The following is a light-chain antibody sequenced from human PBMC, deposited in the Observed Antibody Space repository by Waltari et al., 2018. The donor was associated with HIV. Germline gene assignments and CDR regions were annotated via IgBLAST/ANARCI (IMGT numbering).Light chain of an antibody. CDR3: SSYATNYHYV. V-gene: IGLV2-14*01. CDR1: SSDVGAFDY. J-gene: IGLJ1*01. Sequence: QSALTQPASVSASPGQSITISCTGTSSDVGAFDYVSWFQQHPGKAPQLIIYEVTLRPAGISDRFSGSKSGNTASLTVSGLQAEDEADYYCSSYATNYHYVFGTGTKVTVL. CDR2: EVT.